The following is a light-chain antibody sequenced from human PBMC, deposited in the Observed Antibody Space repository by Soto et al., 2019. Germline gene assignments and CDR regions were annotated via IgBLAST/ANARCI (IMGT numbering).Light chain of an antibody. Sequence: PGERATLSCRASQSVDSSYLAWYQQKPGQAPRLLIYGASSRATGIPDRFSGGGSGTDFTLTISSLQSEDFAVYYCQQYDNWPWTFGQGTKVDIK. CDR1: QSVDSSY. CDR3: QQYDNWPWT. V-gene: IGKV3D-15*01. CDR2: GAS. J-gene: IGKJ1*01.